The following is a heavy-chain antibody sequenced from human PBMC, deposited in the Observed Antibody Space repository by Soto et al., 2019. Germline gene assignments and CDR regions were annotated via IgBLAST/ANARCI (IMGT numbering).Heavy chain of an antibody. CDR2: TTPGGERS. Sequence: GGSLRLSCTVSGFTFSTNGMAWVRQAPGKGLEWVSGTTPGGERSYYADSVKGRFTISRDNSKNTLYLQMNSLRAEDTAVYYCAKDRRITVIGGQGTLVTVSS. V-gene: IGHV3-23*01. CDR3: AKDRRITVI. D-gene: IGHD3-22*01. J-gene: IGHJ4*02. CDR1: GFTFSTNG.